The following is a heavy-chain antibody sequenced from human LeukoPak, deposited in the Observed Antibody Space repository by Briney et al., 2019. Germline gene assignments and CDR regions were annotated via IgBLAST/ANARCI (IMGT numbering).Heavy chain of an antibody. CDR2: ISGSGGST. D-gene: IGHD1-26*01. J-gene: IGHJ4*02. CDR1: GFTFSNYA. V-gene: IGHV3-23*01. Sequence: GGSLRLSCAASGFTFSNYAMTWVRQAPGKGLEWVSAISGSGGSTYYADSVKGRFTISRDNSKNTLYLQMNSLRAEDTAVYYCAKDRWELLLGYWGQGTLVTVSS. CDR3: AKDRWELLLGY.